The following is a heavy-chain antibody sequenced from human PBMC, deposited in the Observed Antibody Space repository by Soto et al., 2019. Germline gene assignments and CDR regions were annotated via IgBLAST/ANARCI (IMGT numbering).Heavy chain of an antibody. J-gene: IGHJ4*02. V-gene: IGHV3-30*04. Sequence: QVQLVESGGGVVQPRGSLRLSCAASGFIFSSYSMNWVRQAPGKGLEWVAYVRGNGSTKHYADSVKGRFSISRDNSKNTVYLHMNSRRTEYTAVYDCARDKWLRFDCNLDSWGQGTLVTVSS. CDR1: GFIFSSYS. CDR3: ARDKWLRFDCNLDS. D-gene: IGHD3-16*01. CDR2: VRGNGSTK.